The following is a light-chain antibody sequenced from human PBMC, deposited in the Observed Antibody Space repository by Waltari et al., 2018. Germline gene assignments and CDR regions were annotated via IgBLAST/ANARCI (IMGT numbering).Light chain of an antibody. CDR1: SSDVGAYKY. V-gene: IGLV2-8*01. CDR2: EVS. J-gene: IGLJ3*02. Sequence: QSALTHPPSASGSPARSVPISGPGSSSDVGAYKYGPWYQQPPGKAPKLMIYEVSKRPSGVPDRFSGSKSGNTASLTVSGLQADDEADYYCSSFAGSNRFGVFGGGTKLTVL. CDR3: SSFAGSNRFGV.